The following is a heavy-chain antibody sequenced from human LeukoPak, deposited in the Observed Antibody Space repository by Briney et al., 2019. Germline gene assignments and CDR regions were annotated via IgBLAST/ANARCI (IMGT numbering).Heavy chain of an antibody. V-gene: IGHV5-51*01. J-gene: IGHJ4*02. CDR2: IYPGDSGT. Sequence: GESLKISCKGSGYSFTSYWIGWVRQMPGKGLGWMGIIYPGDSGTRYSPSFQGQVTISADKSISTAFLQWSSLKASDTALYYCARHGPGEMGYSYGYDYWGQGTLVTVSS. D-gene: IGHD5-18*01. CDR1: GYSFTSYW. CDR3: ARHGPGEMGYSYGYDY.